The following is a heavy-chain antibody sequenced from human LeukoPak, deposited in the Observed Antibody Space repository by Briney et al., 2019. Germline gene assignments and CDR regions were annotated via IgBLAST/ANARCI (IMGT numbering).Heavy chain of an antibody. CDR2: ISGSGGTT. D-gene: IGHD6-13*01. V-gene: IGHV3-23*01. Sequence: AGTLRLSCAASGFTFSSYAMSWVRQAPGKGLEWVSAISGSGGTTYYADSVKGRFTISRDNSNNTLYLQMNSLRAEDTAVYYCAKDRLGIAYYFDYWGQGTLVTVSS. CDR3: AKDRLGIAYYFDY. J-gene: IGHJ4*02. CDR1: GFTFSSYA.